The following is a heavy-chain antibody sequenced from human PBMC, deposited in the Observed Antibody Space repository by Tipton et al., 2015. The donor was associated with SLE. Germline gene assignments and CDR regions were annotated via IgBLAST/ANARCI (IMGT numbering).Heavy chain of an antibody. Sequence: LRLSCTVSGGSISSSSYYWGWIRQPPGEGLEWIGSIYYSGSTYYNPSLKSRVTISVDTSKNQFSLKLSSVTAADTAVYYCVVSGWYSSWFDPWGQGTLVTVSS. D-gene: IGHD6-19*01. J-gene: IGHJ5*02. CDR2: IYYSGST. V-gene: IGHV4-39*07. CDR3: VVSGWYSSWFDP. CDR1: GGSISSSSYY.